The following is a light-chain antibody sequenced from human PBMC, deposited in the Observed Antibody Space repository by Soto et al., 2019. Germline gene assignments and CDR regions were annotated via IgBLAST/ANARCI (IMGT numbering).Light chain of an antibody. CDR1: QSVSGN. Sequence: EIVMTQSPATLSVSPGERATLSCRASQSVSGNLAWYQQRPGQAPRLLIYGASTRATGIPARFSGGGSGTEFTLTISSLQSEVFVVYFCHQHHDWPFTFGPGTKVDLK. V-gene: IGKV3-15*01. CDR2: GAS. J-gene: IGKJ3*01. CDR3: HQHHDWPFT.